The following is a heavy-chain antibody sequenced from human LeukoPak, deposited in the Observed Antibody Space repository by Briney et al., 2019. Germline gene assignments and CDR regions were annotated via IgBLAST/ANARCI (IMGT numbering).Heavy chain of an antibody. Sequence: SSVKVSCKASGGTFSTYAISWVRQAPGQGLEWMGGIIPIFETTNYAQKFQGRVTITADKSTSTAYMELSSLRSEDTAVYYCARGYCSGGSCYSYYYYNYMDVWGKGTTVTVSS. J-gene: IGHJ6*03. CDR3: ARGYCSGGSCYSYYYYNYMDV. D-gene: IGHD2-15*01. V-gene: IGHV1-69*06. CDR2: IIPIFETT. CDR1: GGTFSTYA.